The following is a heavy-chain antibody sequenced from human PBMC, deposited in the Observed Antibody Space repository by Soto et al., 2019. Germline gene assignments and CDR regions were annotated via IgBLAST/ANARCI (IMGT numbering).Heavy chain of an antibody. CDR2: INSRGGTT. J-gene: IGHJ4*02. D-gene: IGHD4-17*01. V-gene: IGHV1-46*01. CDR1: GYTFSNYY. Sequence: QVQLVQSGAEVKKPGASVNVSCKASGYTFSNYYIHWVRQAPGQGLEWQGIINSRGGTTSYAQKFHGRVTMTRDTSTTTVYMELSSLRSEDTAMYYCARSFSVTTVFDYWGQGTLVTVSS. CDR3: ARSFSVTTVFDY.